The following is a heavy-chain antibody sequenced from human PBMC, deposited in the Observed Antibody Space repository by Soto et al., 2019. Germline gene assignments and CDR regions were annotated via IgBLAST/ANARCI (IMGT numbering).Heavy chain of an antibody. V-gene: IGHV4-31*03. Sequence: TLSLTCTVSGCSISSGGYYWSWIRQHPGKGLEWIGYIYYSGSTYYNPSLKSRVTISVDTSKNQFSLKLSSVTAADTAVYYCAREENYGVLDYWGQGTLVTVSS. J-gene: IGHJ4*02. CDR2: IYYSGST. CDR1: GCSISSGGYY. CDR3: AREENYGVLDY. D-gene: IGHD4-17*01.